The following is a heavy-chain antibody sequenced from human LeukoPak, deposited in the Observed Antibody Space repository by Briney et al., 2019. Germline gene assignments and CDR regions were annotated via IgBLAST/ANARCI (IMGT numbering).Heavy chain of an antibody. V-gene: IGHV3-23*01. J-gene: IGHJ6*02. Sequence: GGSLRLSCAASGFTFSSYAMSWVRQAPEKGLEWVSAISGSGGSTYYADPVKGRFTISRDNSKNTLYLQMNSLRAEDTAVYYCAKGRYCSGGSCYFSYYYYGMDVWGQGTTVTVSS. CDR1: GFTFSSYA. CDR2: ISGSGGST. D-gene: IGHD2-15*01. CDR3: AKGRYCSGGSCYFSYYYYGMDV.